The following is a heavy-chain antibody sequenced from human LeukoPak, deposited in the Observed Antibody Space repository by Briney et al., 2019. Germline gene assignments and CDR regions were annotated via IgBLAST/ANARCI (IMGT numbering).Heavy chain of an antibody. Sequence: GGSLRLSCAPSGFTFSNYAMHWVRQAPGKGLVWVSRINSDGSSTTYADSVKGRFTISRDNPKNTLYLQMNSLRAEDTAVYYCVRDHYYSMDVWGQGTTVTVS. CDR2: INSDGSST. J-gene: IGHJ6*02. V-gene: IGHV3-74*03. CDR1: GFTFSNYA. D-gene: IGHD3-10*01. CDR3: VRDHYYSMDV.